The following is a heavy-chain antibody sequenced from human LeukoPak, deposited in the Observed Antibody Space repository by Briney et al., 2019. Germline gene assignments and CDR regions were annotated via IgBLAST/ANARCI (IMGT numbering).Heavy chain of an antibody. CDR1: GGSISSGGYY. CDR3: ARLMIGHSSSSFVVDY. J-gene: IGHJ4*02. V-gene: IGHV4-31*03. Sequence: PSQTLSLTCTVSGGSISSGGYYWSWIRQHPGKGLEWIGYIYYSGSTYYNPSLKSRVTISVDTSKNQFSLKLSSVTAADTAVYYCARLMIGHSSSSFVVDYWGQGTLVTVSS. D-gene: IGHD6-6*01. CDR2: IYYSGST.